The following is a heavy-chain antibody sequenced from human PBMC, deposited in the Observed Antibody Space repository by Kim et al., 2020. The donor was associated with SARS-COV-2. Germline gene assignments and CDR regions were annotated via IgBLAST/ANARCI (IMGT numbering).Heavy chain of an antibody. V-gene: IGHV3-30-3*01. CDR3: ARGPQGSPLLCFGEVYYYYGMDV. CDR1: GFTFSSYT. CDR2: ISYDGSNK. J-gene: IGHJ6*02. Sequence: GGSLRLSCAASGFTFSSYTMHWVRQAPGKGLEWVAVISYDGSNKYYADSVKGRFTISRDNSKNTLYLQMNSLRAEDTAVYYCARGPQGSPLLCFGEVYYYYGMDVWGQGTTVTVSS. D-gene: IGHD3-10*01.